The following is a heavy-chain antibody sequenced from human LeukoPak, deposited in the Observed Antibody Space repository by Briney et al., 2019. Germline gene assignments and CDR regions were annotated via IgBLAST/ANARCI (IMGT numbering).Heavy chain of an antibody. J-gene: IGHJ4*02. Sequence: GGSLRLSCAASGFTFSSYAMGWVRQAPGKGLEWVSAISGSGGSTYYADSVKGRFTISRDNSKNTLYLQMNSLRAEDTAVYYCAKSRPYYYDSSGYSSYYFDYWGQGTLVTVSS. CDR3: AKSRPYYYDSSGYSSYYFDY. CDR1: GFTFSSYA. CDR2: ISGSGGST. V-gene: IGHV3-23*01. D-gene: IGHD3-22*01.